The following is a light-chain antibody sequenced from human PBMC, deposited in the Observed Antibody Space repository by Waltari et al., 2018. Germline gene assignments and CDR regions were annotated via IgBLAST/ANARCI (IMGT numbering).Light chain of an antibody. CDR3: QQYNKWPPGT. J-gene: IGKJ1*01. CDR1: QTIGFS. Sequence: TVVTQSPATLSVSPGERATLSCRTSQTIGFSLTRYQQKPGQAPRLLIYHASTRATGIPERFSGSGSESDFTLTISSLQSEDVAVYYCQQYNKWPPGTFGQGTKVEI. CDR2: HAS. V-gene: IGKV3-15*01.